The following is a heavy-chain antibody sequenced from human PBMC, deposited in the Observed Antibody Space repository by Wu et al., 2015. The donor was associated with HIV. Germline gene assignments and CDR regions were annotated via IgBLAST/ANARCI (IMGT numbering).Heavy chain of an antibody. CDR2: INPNSGGT. CDR3: AGRGYCSGGSCYWFDY. J-gene: IGHJ4*02. CDR1: GYTFTGYY. V-gene: IGHV1-2*02. D-gene: IGHD2-15*01. Sequence: QVQLVQSGAEVKKPGASVKVSCKASGYTFTGYYMHWVRQAPGQGLEWMGWINPNSGGTNYAQKFQGRVTMTRDTSISTAYMELSRLRSDDTAVYYCAGRGYCSGGSCYWFDYVGPGERWSPSPQ.